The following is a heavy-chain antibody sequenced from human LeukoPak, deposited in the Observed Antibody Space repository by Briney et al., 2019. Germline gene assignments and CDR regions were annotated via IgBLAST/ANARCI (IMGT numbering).Heavy chain of an antibody. V-gene: IGHV3-11*05. Sequence: PGGSLRLSCAASGFPFSAYYMTWIRQAPGKGLVWVSSIGFSSIGYSSDHLKYADSVKGRFTISRDNAKNSLYLHMDSLRAEDTAVYFCAREDFFTPHSWGQGTLVTVSS. J-gene: IGHJ4*02. CDR1: GFPFSAYY. CDR3: AREDFFTPHS. CDR2: IGFSSIGYSSDHL. D-gene: IGHD3/OR15-3a*01.